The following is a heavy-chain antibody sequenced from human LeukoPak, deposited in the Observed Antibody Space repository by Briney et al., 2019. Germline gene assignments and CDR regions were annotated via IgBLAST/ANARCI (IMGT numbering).Heavy chain of an antibody. V-gene: IGHV3-9*01. J-gene: IGHJ2*01. D-gene: IGHD6-6*01. CDR3: AKAKYSTDWYFDL. CDR2: ISWNSGSI. CDR1: GFTFDDYA. Sequence: GGSLRLSCAASGFTFDDYAMHWVRQAPGKGLEWVSGISWNSGSIAYADSVKGRFTISRDNAKNSLYLQINSLRAEDTALYYCAKAKYSTDWYFDLWGRGTLVTVSS.